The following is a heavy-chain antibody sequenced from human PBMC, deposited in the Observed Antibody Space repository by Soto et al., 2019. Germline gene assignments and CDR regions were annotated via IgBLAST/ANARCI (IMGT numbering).Heavy chain of an antibody. CDR3: AIRLGGGGDYFSGMDV. Sequence: QVQLVQSGPEMKKPGASVKVSCKTSGYTFTEFYIHWMRQVPGRGLEWMGWINARNDGTKFAEKFKAALHLTTDPTISTSYRELSILTFDDTAVYYCAIRLGGGGDYFSGMDVWGQGTAVTVSS. D-gene: IGHD3-10*01. CDR1: GYTFTEFY. J-gene: IGHJ6*02. CDR2: INARNDGT. V-gene: IGHV1-2*02.